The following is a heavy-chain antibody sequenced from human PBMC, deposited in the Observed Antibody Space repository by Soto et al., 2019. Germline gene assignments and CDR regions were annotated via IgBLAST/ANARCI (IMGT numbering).Heavy chain of an antibody. V-gene: IGHV3-23*01. CDR2: AGGSDGTT. J-gene: IGHJ6*03. Sequence: GGSLRLSCAASGFIFSDYAMRWLRHAQGNGLEWVSAAGGSDGTTYYADSVKGRLTISRDNSKNTLYLQMNSLRAEDTAVYYCAKAPRPYSGEPPDYFNMEVLGKGTTVNVSS. CDR3: AKAPRPYSGEPPDYFNMEV. CDR1: GFIFSDYA. D-gene: IGHD1-26*01.